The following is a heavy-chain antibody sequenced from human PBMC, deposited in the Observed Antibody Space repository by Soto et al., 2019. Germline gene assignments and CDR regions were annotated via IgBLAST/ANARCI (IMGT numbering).Heavy chain of an antibody. CDR1: GFAFGEYA. CDR2: IRSKDYGGTT. J-gene: IGHJ3*01. V-gene: IGHV3-49*04. Sequence: HPGGSLRLSCTGSGFAFGEYAMSWVRQAPGKGLEWVGSIRSKDYGGTTEYAASVKGRVSISRDDSKSIAYLQMNSLKGGDTAVYFCTRDKPPMDHGFDVWGQGTMVTVSS. CDR3: TRDKPPMDHGFDV.